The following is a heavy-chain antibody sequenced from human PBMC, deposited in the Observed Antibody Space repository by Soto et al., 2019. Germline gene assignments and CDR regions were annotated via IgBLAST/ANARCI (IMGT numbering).Heavy chain of an antibody. CDR2: SNGRSNYK. V-gene: IGHV3-21*01. J-gene: IGHJ4*02. CDR1: GFTCSNYT. CDR3: AREDWIVGGTSAFAY. Sequence: EVQVVESGGGLVKPGGSLILSCASSGFTCSNYTMNWVRQAPGQGLEWVSSSNGRSNYKYYTDSVKGRVTISRDNAKNSRYMQMKMLRAEDTAVYYFAREDWIVGGTSAFAYWGLVTLVTFS. D-gene: IGHD1-26*01.